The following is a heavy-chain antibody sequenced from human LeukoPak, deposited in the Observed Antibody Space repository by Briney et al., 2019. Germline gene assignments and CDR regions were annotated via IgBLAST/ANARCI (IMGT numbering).Heavy chain of an antibody. CDR3: AKFSSYGSS. CDR2: VSGSGGST. Sequence: GGSLRLSCAASGFTFSSYAMSWVREAPGKGLEGVSAVSGSGGSTYYADSVKGRFTISRDNSKNTLYLQMNSLRAEDTAVYYCAKFSSYGSSWGQGTLVTVSS. D-gene: IGHD5-18*01. V-gene: IGHV3-23*01. J-gene: IGHJ5*02. CDR1: GFTFSSYA.